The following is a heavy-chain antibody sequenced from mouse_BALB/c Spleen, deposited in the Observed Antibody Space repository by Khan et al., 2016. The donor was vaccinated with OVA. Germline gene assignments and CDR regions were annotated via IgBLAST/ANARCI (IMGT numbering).Heavy chain of an antibody. Sequence: VQLQESGPGLVAPSQSLSITCTVSGFSLSNYGVHWVRQPPGKGLEWLGVIWTGGITNYNSALMSRLSISKDNSKSQAFLKMNRLQTDDTAIYYCARSYDYDVGGFAYWGQGTLVTVSA. V-gene: IGHV2-9*02. CDR1: GFSLSNYG. D-gene: IGHD2-4*01. J-gene: IGHJ3*01. CDR2: IWTGGIT. CDR3: ARSYDYDVGGFAY.